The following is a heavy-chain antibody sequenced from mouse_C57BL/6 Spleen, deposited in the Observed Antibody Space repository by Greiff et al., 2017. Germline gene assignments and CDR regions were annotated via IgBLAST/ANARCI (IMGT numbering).Heavy chain of an antibody. D-gene: IGHD1-1*01. Sequence: QVQLQQPGAELVKPGASVKLSCKASGYTFTSYWMHWVKQRPGRGLEWIGRIDPSSGGTKYNEKFKSKATLTVDKPSSTAYMQLSSPTSEDSAVYECARERTVVPFFDYWGQGTTLTVSS. CDR2: IDPSSGGT. CDR3: ARERTVVPFFDY. V-gene: IGHV1-72*01. CDR1: GYTFTSYW. J-gene: IGHJ2*01.